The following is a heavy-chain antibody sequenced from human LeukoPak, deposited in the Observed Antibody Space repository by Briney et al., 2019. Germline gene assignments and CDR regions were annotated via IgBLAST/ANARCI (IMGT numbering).Heavy chain of an antibody. Sequence: ESGPTLVKSTQTLTLTCTFSGSSLSTPGVGAGWIRQPPGKALEWLAVIYWDDDKRYSPSLKSRLTITKDTSKNQVVLTMTNMDPVDTATYYCAHTKYSSGWQYYFDYWGQGTLVTVSS. CDR1: GSSLSTPGVG. V-gene: IGHV2-5*02. D-gene: IGHD6-19*01. CDR3: AHTKYSSGWQYYFDY. J-gene: IGHJ4*02. CDR2: IYWDDDK.